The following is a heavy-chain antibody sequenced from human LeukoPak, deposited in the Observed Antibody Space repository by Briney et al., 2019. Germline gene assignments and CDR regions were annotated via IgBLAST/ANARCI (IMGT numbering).Heavy chain of an antibody. V-gene: IGHV1-24*01. CDR3: ATSYCSSTSCSADY. CDR2: FDPEGGET. D-gene: IGHD2-2*01. J-gene: IGHJ4*02. Sequence: ASVKVSCKVSGYTLTELSMHWVRQAPGKGLEWMGGFDPEGGETIYAQKFQGRVTMTEDTSTDTAYMELSSLRSEDTAVYYCATSYCSSTSCSADYWGQGTLVTVSS. CDR1: GYTLTELS.